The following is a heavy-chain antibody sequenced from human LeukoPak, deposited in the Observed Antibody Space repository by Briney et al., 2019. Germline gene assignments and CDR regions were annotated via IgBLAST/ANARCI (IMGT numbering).Heavy chain of an antibody. CDR2: IFYDGSS. V-gene: IGHV4-39*01. CDR3: ARVLYYYYYHMDV. J-gene: IGHJ6*03. CDR1: GGSIRNSNFY. Sequence: PSETLSLTCTVSGGSIRNSNFYWGWIRQSPGTGLEWLGSIFYDGSSDYNPSLKSRVTISVDTSKNKFSLKVKSVTAADTAVYYCARVLYYYYYHMDVWGKGTTVTVSS.